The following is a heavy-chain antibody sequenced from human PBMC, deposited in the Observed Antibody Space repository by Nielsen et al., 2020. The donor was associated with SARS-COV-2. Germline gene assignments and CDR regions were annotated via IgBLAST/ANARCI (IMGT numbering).Heavy chain of an antibody. J-gene: IGHJ6*02. V-gene: IGHV4-59*08. CDR1: GGSISSYY. CDR2: IYYSGST. D-gene: IGHD3-3*01. Sequence: SETLSLTCTVSGGSISSYYWSWIRQPPGKGLEWIGYIYYSGSTNYNPSLKSRVTISVDTSKNQFSLKLSSVTAADTAVYYCARLTIFGVAPEIYYYGMDVWGQGTTVTVS. CDR3: ARLTIFGVAPEIYYYGMDV.